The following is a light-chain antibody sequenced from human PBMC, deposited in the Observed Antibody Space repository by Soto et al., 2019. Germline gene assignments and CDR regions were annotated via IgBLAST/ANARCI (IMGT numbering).Light chain of an antibody. J-gene: IGKJ1*01. V-gene: IGKV1-39*01. Sequence: IQMTQSPSSLSASVGDRVTITCQASQDITNYLNWYQQKPGKAPKLLFYDASNLETGVPSRFSGTRSGPDFTLTISSLQPEDFATYYCQQSYSSPPTFGQGTKVDIK. CDR2: DAS. CDR1: QDITNY. CDR3: QQSYSSPPT.